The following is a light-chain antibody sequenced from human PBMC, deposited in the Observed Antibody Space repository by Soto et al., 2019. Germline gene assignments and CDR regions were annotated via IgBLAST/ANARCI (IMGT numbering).Light chain of an antibody. CDR1: SSNIGTNY. J-gene: IGLJ1*01. CDR3: AAWDDSLSGYV. V-gene: IGLV1-47*01. Sequence: QSVLTQPPSASGTPGQRVTISCSGSSSNIGTNYIYWYQQVPGTAPKLLIYRDNQRPSGVPDRFSGSKSDTSASLAISGLRSEDEADYYCAAWDDSLSGYVFGPGTKVTVL. CDR2: RDN.